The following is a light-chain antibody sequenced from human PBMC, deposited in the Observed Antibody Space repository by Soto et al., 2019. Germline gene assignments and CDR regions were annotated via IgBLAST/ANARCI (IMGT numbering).Light chain of an antibody. CDR1: SSNIETNP. CDR3: GTWDASLSAGV. V-gene: IGLV1-51*01. Sequence: QSVLTQPPSVSAAPGQKVTISCSGSSSNIETNPVSWYRHLPGTVPKLLIHNDDKRPSGIPDRFSGSKSGTSATLGITGLQTADEADYDCGTWDASLSAGVFGGGTKVTVL. J-gene: IGLJ2*01. CDR2: NDD.